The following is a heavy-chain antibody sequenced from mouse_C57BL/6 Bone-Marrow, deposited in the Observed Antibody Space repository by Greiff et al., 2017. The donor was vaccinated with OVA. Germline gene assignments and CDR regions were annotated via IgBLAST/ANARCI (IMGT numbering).Heavy chain of an antibody. CDR2: IWSGGST. CDR1: GFSLTSYG. Sequence: QVQLKQSGPGLVQPSQSLSITCTVSGFSLTSYGVHWVRQSPGKGLEWLGVIWSGGSTDYNAAFISRLSISKDNSKSQVFFKMNSLQADDTAIYYCARTEVTTVVEGYAMDYWGQGTSVTVSS. J-gene: IGHJ4*01. D-gene: IGHD1-1*01. CDR3: ARTEVTTVVEGYAMDY. V-gene: IGHV2-2*01.